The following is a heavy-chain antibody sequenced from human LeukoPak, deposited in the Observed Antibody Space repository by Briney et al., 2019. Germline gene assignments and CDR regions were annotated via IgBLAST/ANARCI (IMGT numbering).Heavy chain of an antibody. CDR2: ISSTSSYI. CDR1: GFTFSDYY. CDR3: ARVGAHYAFDI. Sequence: GGSLRLSCAASGFTFSDYYMSWIRQAPGKGLEWVSYISSTSSYINYADSVKGRFTISRDNAKNSLFLQMNSLRAEDTAVYYCARVGAHYAFDIWGQGTMVTVSS. J-gene: IGHJ3*02. V-gene: IGHV3-11*05. D-gene: IGHD3-16*01.